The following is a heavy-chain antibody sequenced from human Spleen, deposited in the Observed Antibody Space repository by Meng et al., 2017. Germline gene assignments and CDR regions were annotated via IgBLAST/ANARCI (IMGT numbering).Heavy chain of an antibody. Sequence: QVQQQQWGAGLLKPSETLALTCVVSGGSFSDYYWSWIRKPPGKGLEWIGEINHSGSTNYNPSLESRATISVDTSQNNLSLKLSSVTAADSAVYFCARGIRGDEQYFQEWGQGTLVTVSS. D-gene: IGHD3-10*01. CDR3: ARGIRGDEQYFQE. CDR1: GGSFSDYY. J-gene: IGHJ1*01. CDR2: INHSGST. V-gene: IGHV4-34*01.